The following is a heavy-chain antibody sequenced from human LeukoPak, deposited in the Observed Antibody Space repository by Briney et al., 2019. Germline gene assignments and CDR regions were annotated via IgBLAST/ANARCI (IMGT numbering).Heavy chain of an antibody. J-gene: IGHJ6*02. CDR2: ISYSGST. CDR1: GGSISSYY. Sequence: PSETLSLTCTVSGGSISSYYWSWIRQPPGKGLEWIGYISYSGSTYYNPSLKSRVSISVDTSKNQFSLKLSSVTAADMAVYYCARDSQGITMVRGALSYGMDVWGQGTTVSVSS. CDR3: ARDSQGITMVRGALSYGMDV. D-gene: IGHD3-10*01. V-gene: IGHV4-59*12.